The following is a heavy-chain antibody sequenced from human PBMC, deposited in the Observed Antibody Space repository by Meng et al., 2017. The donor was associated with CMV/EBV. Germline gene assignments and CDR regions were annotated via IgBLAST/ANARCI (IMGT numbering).Heavy chain of an antibody. CDR2: TSSSSSYI. Sequence: GESLKISCAASGFTFSSYSMNWVRQAPGKGLEWVSSTSSSSSYIYYADSVKGRFPISRDNAKNSLYLQMNSLRAEDTAVYYCARAGVAYCSSTSCYGYFDYWGQGTLVTVSS. J-gene: IGHJ4*02. CDR3: ARAGVAYCSSTSCYGYFDY. V-gene: IGHV3-21*01. CDR1: GFTFSSYS. D-gene: IGHD2-2*01.